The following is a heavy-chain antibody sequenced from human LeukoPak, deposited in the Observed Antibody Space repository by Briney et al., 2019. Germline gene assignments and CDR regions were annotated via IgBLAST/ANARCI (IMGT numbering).Heavy chain of an antibody. CDR2: INTNTGNP. CDR3: ASGPSYSGGNEYFDS. CDR1: GYTFSSYT. D-gene: IGHD1-26*01. Sequence: ASVKVSCKASGYTFSSYTMNWVRQAPGQGLEWMRWINTNTGNPTYAQDYTGRFVFSLDTSVSTTYLQISRLKAEDTAVYYCASGPSYSGGNEYFDSWGQGTLVTVSS. J-gene: IGHJ4*02. V-gene: IGHV7-4-1*02.